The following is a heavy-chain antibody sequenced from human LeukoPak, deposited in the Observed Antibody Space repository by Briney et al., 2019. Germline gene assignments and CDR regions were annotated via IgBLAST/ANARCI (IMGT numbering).Heavy chain of an antibody. CDR1: GFTFSTYA. V-gene: IGHV3-23*01. CDR2: ISGSGGST. CDR3: AKASWIQLWLPDY. Sequence: GGSLRLSCAASGFTFSTYAMSWVRQAPGKGLEWVSAISGSGGSTYYADSVKGRFTISRDNSKNTLYLQMNSLRAEDTAVYYCAKASWIQLWLPDYWGQGTLVTVSS. D-gene: IGHD5-18*01. J-gene: IGHJ4*02.